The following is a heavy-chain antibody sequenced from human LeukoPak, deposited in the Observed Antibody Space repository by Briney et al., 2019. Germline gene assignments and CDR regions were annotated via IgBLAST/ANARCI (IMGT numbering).Heavy chain of an antibody. V-gene: IGHV1-8*01. CDR1: GYTFTSYD. D-gene: IGHD3-22*01. CDR2: INPTSGNP. Sequence: GAAVPVSRKASGYTFTSYDIHWVRQATGQGLAWMGCINPTSGNPSYAQKLKGRVTRTRNTSICRAYMELSSLRSDDTAVYYCARGEPRNHYYDSSGYYYYWGQGTLVTVSS. CDR3: ARGEPRNHYYDSSGYYYY. J-gene: IGHJ4*02.